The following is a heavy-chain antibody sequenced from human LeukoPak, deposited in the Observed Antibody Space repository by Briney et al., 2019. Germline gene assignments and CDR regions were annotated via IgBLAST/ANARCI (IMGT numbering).Heavy chain of an antibody. J-gene: IGHJ4*02. CDR3: VKDRYCPEVTCFGGGFEY. CDR1: GFSFSSYA. Sequence: GGSLRLSCGASGFSFSSYAMSWVRQAPGKGLEWVSGISGRGDSADYADSVKGRFTISRDNSKNTLYLRLNSLRVEDTATYYCVKDRYCPEVTCFGGGFEYWGQGTLVVVSS. D-gene: IGHD2-8*02. CDR2: ISGRGDSA. V-gene: IGHV3-23*01.